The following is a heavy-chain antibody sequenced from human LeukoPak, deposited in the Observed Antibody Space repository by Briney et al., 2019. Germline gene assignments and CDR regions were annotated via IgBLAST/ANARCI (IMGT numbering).Heavy chain of an antibody. CDR1: GGSISSGGYY. CDR2: IYYSGST. Sequence: SETLSLTCTVSGGSISSGGYYWSWIRQHPGKGLEWIGYIYYSGSTYYNPSLKSRVTISVDRSKNQFSLKLSSVTAADTAVYYCARGDTPANYDYWGQGTLVTVSS. J-gene: IGHJ4*02. CDR3: ARGDTPANYDY. D-gene: IGHD5-18*01. V-gene: IGHV4-31*03.